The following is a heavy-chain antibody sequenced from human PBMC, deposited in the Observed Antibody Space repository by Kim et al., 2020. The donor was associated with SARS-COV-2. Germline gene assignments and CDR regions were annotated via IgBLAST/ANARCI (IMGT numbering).Heavy chain of an antibody. J-gene: IGHJ5*02. D-gene: IGHD3-22*01. V-gene: IGHV4-39*07. CDR3: ARVRDSSGPGFDP. CDR1: GGSTSSSSYY. Sequence: SETLSLTCTVSGGSTSSSSYYWGWIRQPPGKGLEWIGRIYYSRRTFYSPSLTSRVTMSLDTSKDQFSLSLNSVTAADTAIYFCARVRDSSGPGFDPWGQGILVTVSS. CDR2: IYYSRRT.